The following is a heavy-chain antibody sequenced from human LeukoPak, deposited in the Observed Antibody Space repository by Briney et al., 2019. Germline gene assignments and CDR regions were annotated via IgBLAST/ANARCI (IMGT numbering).Heavy chain of an antibody. CDR2: ISGSGGST. Sequence: GGSLRLSCAASGFTFSSYAMSWVRQAPGKGLEWVPAISGSGGSTYYVDSVKGRFTISRDNSKNTLYLQMNSLRAEDTAVYYCAKWGPHYDFWSGYFDYWGQGTLVTVSS. V-gene: IGHV3-23*01. CDR1: GFTFSSYA. J-gene: IGHJ4*02. D-gene: IGHD3-3*01. CDR3: AKWGPHYDFWSGYFDY.